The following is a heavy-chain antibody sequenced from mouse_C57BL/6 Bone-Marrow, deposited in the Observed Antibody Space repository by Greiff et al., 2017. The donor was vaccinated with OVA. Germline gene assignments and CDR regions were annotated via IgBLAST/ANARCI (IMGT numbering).Heavy chain of an antibody. CDR3: ARHWEVTTTYAMDY. J-gene: IGHJ4*01. CDR1: GFTFSSYG. CDR2: ISSGGSYT. D-gene: IGHD2-2*01. V-gene: IGHV5-6*02. Sequence: EVKLVESGGDLVKPGGSLKLSCAASGFTFSSYGMSWVRQTPDKRLEWVATISSGGSYTYYPDSVKGRFTISRDNAKNTLYLQMSSLKFEDTAMYYCARHWEVTTTYAMDYWGQGTSVTVSS.